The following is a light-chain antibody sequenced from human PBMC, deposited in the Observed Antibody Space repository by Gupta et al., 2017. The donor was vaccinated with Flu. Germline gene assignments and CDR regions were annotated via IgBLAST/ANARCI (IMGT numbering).Light chain of an antibody. J-gene: IGKJ4*01. CDR2: GAS. CDR1: HGVMYEASEKND. Sequence: SLGPRDTSNARSTHGVMYEASEKNDVSWYQQKPGQPTKLLINGASIRAAVVPDRCSGSGSGTDFILTSISLQAEDAAVYYCQQCNEIPLTFGGGTRVEIK. V-gene: IGKV4-1*01. CDR3: QQCNEIPLT.